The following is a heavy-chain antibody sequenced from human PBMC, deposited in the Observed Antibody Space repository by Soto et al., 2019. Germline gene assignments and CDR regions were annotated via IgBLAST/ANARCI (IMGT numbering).Heavy chain of an antibody. Sequence: GESLKISCKGSGYSFTSYWIGWVRQMPGKGLEWMGIIYPGDSDTRYSPSFQVQVTISADKSISTAYLQWSNLQASDTPMYYCARYQGSGDGYNWRPDAFDIWGQGTMVTVSS. CDR3: ARYQGSGDGYNWRPDAFDI. CDR1: GYSFTSYW. CDR2: IYPGDSDT. J-gene: IGHJ3*02. V-gene: IGHV5-51*01. D-gene: IGHD5-12*01.